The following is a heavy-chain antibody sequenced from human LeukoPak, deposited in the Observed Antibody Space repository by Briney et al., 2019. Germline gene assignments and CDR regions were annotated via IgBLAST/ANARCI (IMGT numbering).Heavy chain of an antibody. J-gene: IGHJ4*02. V-gene: IGHV3-30*04. Sequence: GGSLRLSCAASGFTFSLYTMHWVRQAPGKGLEWVAVISYDGSDKYYADSVKGRFTISRDNSKNTLYLQMNSLRVEDTALYYCAKDRGGVVVRAFDYWGQGTLVTVSS. CDR2: ISYDGSDK. CDR1: GFTFSLYT. CDR3: AKDRGGVVVRAFDY. D-gene: IGHD3-22*01.